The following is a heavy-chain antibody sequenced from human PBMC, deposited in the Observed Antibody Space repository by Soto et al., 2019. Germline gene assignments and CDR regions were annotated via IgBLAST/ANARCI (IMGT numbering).Heavy chain of an antibody. D-gene: IGHD5-12*01. CDR1: GGSISSYY. J-gene: IGHJ6*03. V-gene: IGHV4-59*01. CDR3: ARSGYSGYEPTYYYYMDV. CDR2: IYYSGST. Sequence: SETLSLTCTVSGGSISSYYWSWIRQPPGKGLEWIGYIYYSGSTNYNPSLKSRVTISVDTSKNQFSLKLSSVTAADTAVYYCARSGYSGYEPTYYYYMDVWGKGTTVTVSS.